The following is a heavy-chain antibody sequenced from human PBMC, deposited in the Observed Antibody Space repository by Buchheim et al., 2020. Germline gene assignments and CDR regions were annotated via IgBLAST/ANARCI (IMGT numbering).Heavy chain of an antibody. CDR2: IYGNDDP. J-gene: IGHJ4*02. V-gene: IGHV3-66*01. CDR1: GFSVSSNY. CDR3: ARDTSSPARADW. Sequence: EEKLVESGGGLVQPGGSLRLSCAASGFSVSSNYMNWVRQPPGKGLEWVSLIYGNDDPQYTDSAKGRFTISRDDSQNIVFLHMNRLRVEDTAVYYCARDTSSPARADWWGRGTL. D-gene: IGHD3/OR15-3a*01.